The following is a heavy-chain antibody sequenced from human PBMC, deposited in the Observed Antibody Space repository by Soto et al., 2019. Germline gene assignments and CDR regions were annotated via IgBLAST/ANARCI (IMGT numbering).Heavy chain of an antibody. CDR2: IIPIFGTA. D-gene: IGHD5-12*01. J-gene: IGHJ4*02. Sequence: VASVKVSCKASGGTFSSYAISWVRQAPGQGLEWMGGIIPIFGTANYAQKFQGRVTITADESTSTAYMELSSLRTEDTAVYYCAGRGGYDFEGSDYWGQGTLVTAPQ. CDR1: GGTFSSYA. CDR3: AGRGGYDFEGSDY. V-gene: IGHV1-69*13.